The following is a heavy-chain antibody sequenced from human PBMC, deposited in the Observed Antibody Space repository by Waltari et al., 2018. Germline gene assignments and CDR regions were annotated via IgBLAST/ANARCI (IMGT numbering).Heavy chain of an antibody. J-gene: IGHJ3*02. D-gene: IGHD1-1*01. CDR3: AKEIRTGTTGAFDI. V-gene: IGHV3-30*18. CDR1: GFTFSSYG. CDR2: ISYDGSNK. Sequence: QVQLVESGGGVVQPGRSLRLSCAASGFTFSSYGMHWVRQAPGKGLEWVAVISYDGSNKYYADSVKGRFTISRDNSKNTLYLQMNSLRAEDTAVYYCAKEIRTGTTGAFDIWGQGTMVTVSS.